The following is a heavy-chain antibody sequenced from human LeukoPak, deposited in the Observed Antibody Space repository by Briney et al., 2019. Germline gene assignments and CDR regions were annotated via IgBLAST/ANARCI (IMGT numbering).Heavy chain of an antibody. CDR1: GFTFTSYS. Sequence: PGWSLRLSCAAYGFTFTSYSMNWDRQAPGQGREWVSSIRSSSLYIYYADSVKGRFTISINITKNSLYLQMNSLSAEDTAVYYCARDPTRYYYYYMDVWGKGTTVTVSS. J-gene: IGHJ6*03. V-gene: IGHV3-21*01. CDR2: IRSSSLYI. D-gene: IGHD4-11*01. CDR3: ARDPTRYYYYYMDV.